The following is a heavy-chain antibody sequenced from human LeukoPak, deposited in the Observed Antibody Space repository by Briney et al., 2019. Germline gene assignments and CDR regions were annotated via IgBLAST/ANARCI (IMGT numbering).Heavy chain of an antibody. CDR1: GYTFTSYD. CDR3: ARGALDGDYVPSDY. CDR2: MNPNSGNT. D-gene: IGHD4-17*01. Sequence: ASVKVSRKASGYTFTSYDINWVRQATGQGLEWMGWMNPNSGNTGYAQKFQGRVTMTRNTSISTAYMELSSLRSEDTAVYYCARGALDGDYVPSDYWGQGTLVTVSS. V-gene: IGHV1-8*01. J-gene: IGHJ4*02.